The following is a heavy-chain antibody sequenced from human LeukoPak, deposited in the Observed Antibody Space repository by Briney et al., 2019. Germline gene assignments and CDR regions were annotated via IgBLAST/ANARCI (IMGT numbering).Heavy chain of an antibody. V-gene: IGHV3-23*01. J-gene: IGHJ4*02. CDR3: AKDGIVVVVAAYDY. D-gene: IGHD2-15*01. Sequence: GGSLRLSCAGSGFPFSSYGISWVRQAPGKGLEWVSAISNSGGRAYYADSVKGRFTISRDNSKNTLYLQMNSLRAEDTAVYYCAKDGIVVVVAAYDYWGQGTLVTVSS. CDR2: ISNSGGRA. CDR1: GFPFSSYG.